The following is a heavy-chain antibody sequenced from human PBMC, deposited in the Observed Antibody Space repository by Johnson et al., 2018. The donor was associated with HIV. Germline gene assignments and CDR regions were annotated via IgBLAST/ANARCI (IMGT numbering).Heavy chain of an antibody. Sequence: QVQLVESGGGVVQPGRSLRLSCAASGFTFSSYGMHWVRQAPGKGLEWVAVIWYDGSNKYYVDSVKGRFTISRDNAKNSLYLQMNSLRAEDTAVYYCASRGYGYVRHAFDIWGQGTMVTVSS. CDR3: ASRGYGYVRHAFDI. V-gene: IGHV3-33*03. CDR1: GFTFSSYG. J-gene: IGHJ3*02. D-gene: IGHD5-18*01. CDR2: IWYDGSNK.